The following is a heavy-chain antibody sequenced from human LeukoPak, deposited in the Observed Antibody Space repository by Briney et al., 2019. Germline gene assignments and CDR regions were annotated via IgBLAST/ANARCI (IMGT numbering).Heavy chain of an antibody. CDR3: AKDRPVDIVVVVTAYDT. Sequence: GGSLRLSCAASIYTLCNFAMSWAPHARGRGGECVSAISASGGSTYYADSVSGRYTISRDNSKNTLYLQVKSLSAEDTAVDYCAKDRPVDIVVVVTAYDTWGQGTLVTVSS. CDR1: IYTLCNFA. D-gene: IGHD2-15*01. V-gene: IGHV3-23*01. CDR2: ISASGGST. J-gene: IGHJ5*02.